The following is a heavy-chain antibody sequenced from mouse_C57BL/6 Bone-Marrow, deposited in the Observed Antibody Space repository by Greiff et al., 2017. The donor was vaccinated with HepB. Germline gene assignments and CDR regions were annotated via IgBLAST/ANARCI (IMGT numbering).Heavy chain of an antibody. D-gene: IGHD2-12*01. CDR1: GYTFTSYW. V-gene: IGHV1-74*01. CDR2: IHPSDSDT. J-gene: IGHJ3*01. Sequence: QVQLQQPGAELVKPGASVKVSCKASGYTFTSYWMHWVKQRPGQGLEWIGRIHPSDSDTNYNQKFKGKATLTVDKSSSTTYMQLSNLTSEDSAVYYCAIKAYSYDGPWFAYWGQGTLVTVSA. CDR3: AIKAYSYDGPWFAY.